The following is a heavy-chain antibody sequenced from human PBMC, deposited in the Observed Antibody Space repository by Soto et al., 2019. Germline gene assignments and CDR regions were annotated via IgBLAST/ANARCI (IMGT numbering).Heavy chain of an antibody. V-gene: IGHV3-23*01. D-gene: IGHD5-12*01. J-gene: IGHJ6*03. CDR3: AKARGSYYYYYMDV. CDR2: ISGSGGST. Sequence: GGSLRLSCAASGFTFSSYAMSWVRQAPGKGLEWVSAISGSGGSTYYADSVKGRFTISRDNSKNTLYLQMNSLRAEDTAVYYCAKARGSYYYYYMDVWGKGTTVTVS. CDR1: GFTFSSYA.